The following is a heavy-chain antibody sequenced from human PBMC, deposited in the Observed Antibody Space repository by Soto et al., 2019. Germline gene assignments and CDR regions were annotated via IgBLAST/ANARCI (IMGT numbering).Heavy chain of an antibody. J-gene: IGHJ4*02. CDR3: ARLSNDYGDYGGYFDY. V-gene: IGHV4-4*07. CDR1: GGSISSYY. CDR2: IYTSGST. Sequence: SETLSLTCTVSGGSISSYYWSWIRQHAGKGLEWIGRIYTSGSTNYNPSLKSRVTMSVDTSKNQFSLKLSSVTAADTAVYYCARLSNDYGDYGGYFDYWGQGTLVTVSS. D-gene: IGHD4-17*01.